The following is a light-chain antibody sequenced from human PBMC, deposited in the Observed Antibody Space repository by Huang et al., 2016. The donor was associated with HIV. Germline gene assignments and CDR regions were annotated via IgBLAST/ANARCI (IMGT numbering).Light chain of an antibody. J-gene: IGKJ1*01. CDR3: QQGYSTPT. V-gene: IGKV1-39*01. Sequence: DIQMTQSPSSLSASVGDRVTITCRASQSISRYLNWYQPKPGKAPELLIYASSSLQSGVPARFSGSGSGTNFSLTISGLQPEDYANYYCQQGYSTPTFGQGTKVEMK. CDR2: ASS. CDR1: QSISRY.